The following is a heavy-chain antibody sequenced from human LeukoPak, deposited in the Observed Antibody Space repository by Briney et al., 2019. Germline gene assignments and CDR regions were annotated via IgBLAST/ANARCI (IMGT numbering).Heavy chain of an antibody. D-gene: IGHD4/OR15-4a*01. CDR3: ARGLTYWYFDL. CDR2: IYYSGST. CDR1: GGSISSYY. J-gene: IGHJ2*01. V-gene: IGHV4-59*01. Sequence: SETLSHTCTVSGGSISSYYWSWIRQPPGKGLEWIGYIYYSGSTNYNPSLKSRVTISVDTSKNQFSLKLSSVTAADTAVYYCARGLTYWYFDLWGRGTLVTVSS.